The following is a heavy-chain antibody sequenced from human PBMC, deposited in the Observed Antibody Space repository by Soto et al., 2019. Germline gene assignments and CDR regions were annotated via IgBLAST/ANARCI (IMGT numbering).Heavy chain of an antibody. J-gene: IGHJ6*03. CDR3: ARRGAARPNYYYYYYYMDV. Sequence: ASLKVSCKASGGTFSSYAISWVRQAPGQGLEWMGGIIPIFGTANYAQKFQGRVTITADESTSTAYMELSSLRSEDTAVYYCARRGAARPNYYYYYYYMDVWGKGTTVTVSS. CDR1: GGTFSSYA. D-gene: IGHD6-6*01. V-gene: IGHV1-69*13. CDR2: IIPIFGTA.